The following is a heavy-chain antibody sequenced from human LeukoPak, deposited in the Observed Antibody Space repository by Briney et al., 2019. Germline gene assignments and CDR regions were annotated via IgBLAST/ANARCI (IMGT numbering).Heavy chain of an antibody. Sequence: HPGRSLRLSFAASGFTFSSYGMHWVRQAPGKGLEWVAVISYDGSNKYYADSVKGRFTISRDNSKNTLYLQMNSLRAEDTAVYYCAKAGIAVAGILSLWGQGTLVTVSS. CDR2: ISYDGSNK. V-gene: IGHV3-30*18. J-gene: IGHJ4*02. CDR3: AKAGIAVAGILSL. D-gene: IGHD6-19*01. CDR1: GFTFSSYG.